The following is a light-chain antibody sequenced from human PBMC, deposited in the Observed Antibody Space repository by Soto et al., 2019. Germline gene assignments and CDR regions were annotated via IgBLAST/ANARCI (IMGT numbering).Light chain of an antibody. V-gene: IGKV4-1*01. Sequence: DIGLTQSPDYLGVSLGERATINCKSSQSVLFNSYNKNYLAWYQQKPGQPPKLLIYWASTRESGVPDRFSGSGSGTDFTLTISSLQVEDVAVYYCQVYSTTPLTFGPGTMVDIK. J-gene: IGKJ3*01. CDR2: WAS. CDR1: QSVLFNSYNKNY. CDR3: QVYSTTPLT.